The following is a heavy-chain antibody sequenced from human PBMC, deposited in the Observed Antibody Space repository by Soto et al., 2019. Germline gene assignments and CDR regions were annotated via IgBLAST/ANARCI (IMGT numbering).Heavy chain of an antibody. Sequence: PGGSLRLSCTASGFIFSSYTINWVHQAPGKGLEWVSSISGSGSYIYIADSMKGRITISRDNAQNSVHLQMNSLRVEDTAVYYCARAGLEPANAFDVWGQGTKVTVSS. D-gene: IGHD2-2*01. V-gene: IGHV3-21*06. CDR3: ARAGLEPANAFDV. CDR2: ISGSGSYI. CDR1: GFIFSSYT. J-gene: IGHJ3*01.